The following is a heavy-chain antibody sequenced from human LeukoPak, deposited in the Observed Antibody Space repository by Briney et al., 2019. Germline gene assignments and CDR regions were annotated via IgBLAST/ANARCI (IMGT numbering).Heavy chain of an antibody. CDR3: AKDAQRGLDYRNSLEH. V-gene: IGHV3-33*06. J-gene: IGHJ5*02. CDR2: IWSDATNQ. Sequence: GTSLRLSCETSGFTSIHFGMHWVRQAPGKGLEWVAVIWSDATNQYYADSVKGRFRISRDNFRRTVSLEMNSLRAEDTAVYYCAKDAQRGLDYRNSLEHWGQGSLVIVSS. D-gene: IGHD4-11*01. CDR1: GFTSIHFG.